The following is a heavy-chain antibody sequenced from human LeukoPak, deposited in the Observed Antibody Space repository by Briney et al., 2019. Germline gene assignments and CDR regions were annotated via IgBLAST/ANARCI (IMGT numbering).Heavy chain of an antibody. J-gene: IGHJ6*03. V-gene: IGHV3-30*18. CDR1: GFTFSSYG. CDR2: ISYDGSNQ. Sequence: GRSLRLSCAASGFTFSSYGMHWVRQAPGKGLEWVAAISYDGSNQYYADSVKGRFTISRDNSKNTLYLQMNSLRAEDTAVYYCANGYCTNGVCYPYYYYYMDVWGKGTTVTVSS. CDR3: ANGYCTNGVCYPYYYYYMDV. D-gene: IGHD2-8*01.